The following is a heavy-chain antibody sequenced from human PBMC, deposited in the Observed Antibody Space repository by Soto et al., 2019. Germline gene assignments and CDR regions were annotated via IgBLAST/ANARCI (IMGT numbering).Heavy chain of an antibody. Sequence: EVQLLASGGGLVQPGGSLRLSCAASGFSFSSYVMSWVRQAPGKGLEWVSAISGVGGSTSYADSVKGRFTISRDNSKSTLYLQLNSLRAEDTAVYYCAKGRYTNRYDFDYWGQGTLVTVSS. D-gene: IGHD1-20*01. CDR1: GFSFSSYV. CDR2: ISGVGGST. CDR3: AKGRYTNRYDFDY. J-gene: IGHJ4*02. V-gene: IGHV3-23*01.